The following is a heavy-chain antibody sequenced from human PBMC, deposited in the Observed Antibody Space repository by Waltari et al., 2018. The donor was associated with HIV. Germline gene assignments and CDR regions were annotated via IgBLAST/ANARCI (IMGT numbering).Heavy chain of an antibody. Sequence: EVQLVESGGGLVQPGGSLRLSCAASGFTFSSYWMHWVRQAPGKGLVLVSRMTSGGSSTNYADSVKGRFTISRDNAKNTVYLQMNSLRAEDTALYYCASLYNYVWGSPPPFDYWGQGTLVTVSS. CDR1: GFTFSSYW. CDR3: ASLYNYVWGSPPPFDY. CDR2: MTSGGSST. V-gene: IGHV3-74*01. J-gene: IGHJ4*02. D-gene: IGHD3-16*01.